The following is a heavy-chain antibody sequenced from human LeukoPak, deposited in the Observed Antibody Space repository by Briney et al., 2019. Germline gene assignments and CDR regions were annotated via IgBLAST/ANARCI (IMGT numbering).Heavy chain of an antibody. CDR3: ATAFGPAVAGTGFTTDRYYFDY. D-gene: IGHD6-19*01. CDR1: GYTFTSYY. J-gene: IGHJ4*02. V-gene: IGHV1-69*13. Sequence: ASVKVTCKASGYTFTSYYMHWVRQAPGQGLEWMGGIIPIFGTANYAQKFQGRVTITADESTSTAYMELSSLRSEDTAVYYCATAFGPAVAGTGFTTDRYYFDYWGQGTLVTVSS. CDR2: IIPIFGTA.